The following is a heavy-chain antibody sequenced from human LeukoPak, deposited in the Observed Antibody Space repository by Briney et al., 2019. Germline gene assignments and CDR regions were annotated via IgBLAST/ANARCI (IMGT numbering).Heavy chain of an antibody. CDR1: GLTFSGST. D-gene: IGHD3-16*02. CDR3: TTLGYPFDY. V-gene: IGHV3-73*01. Sequence: PGGSLRLSCVASGLTFSGSTMHWVRQASGEGLEWVGRIRSKPNTYATAASVKGRFTISRDDSKNTAYLQMNSLKTEDTAVYYCTTLGYPFDYWGQGTLVTVSS. J-gene: IGHJ4*02. CDR2: IRSKPNTYAT.